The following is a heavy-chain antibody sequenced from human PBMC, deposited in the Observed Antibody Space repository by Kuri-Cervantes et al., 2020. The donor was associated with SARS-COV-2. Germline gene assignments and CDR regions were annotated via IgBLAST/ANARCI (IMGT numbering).Heavy chain of an antibody. CDR3: ANGKYCSGGSCFSTAGY. CDR1: GFTFSSYA. Sequence: GESLKISCAASGFTFSSYAMHWVRQAPGKGLEWVAVISYDGSNKYYADSVKGRFTISRDNSKDTLDLQMTSLRAEDTAVYYCANGKYCSGGSCFSTAGYWGQGTLVTVSS. CDR2: ISYDGSNK. V-gene: IGHV3-30-3*01. D-gene: IGHD2-15*01. J-gene: IGHJ4*02.